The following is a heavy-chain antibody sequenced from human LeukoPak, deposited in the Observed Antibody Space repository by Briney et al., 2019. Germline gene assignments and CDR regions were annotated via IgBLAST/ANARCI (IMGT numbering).Heavy chain of an antibody. CDR1: GFSFYNFE. Sequence: GGSLRLSCATSGFSFYNFEFHWVRQAPGKGLEWVSLITNDENTKKYADSVKGRFTISRDNAKNSLYLQMNSLRPEDTAVYYCAKDRKLELLVGHAFDIWGQGTMVSVSS. CDR3: AKDRKLELLVGHAFDI. D-gene: IGHD3-10*01. V-gene: IGHV3-30*18. CDR2: ITNDENTK. J-gene: IGHJ3*02.